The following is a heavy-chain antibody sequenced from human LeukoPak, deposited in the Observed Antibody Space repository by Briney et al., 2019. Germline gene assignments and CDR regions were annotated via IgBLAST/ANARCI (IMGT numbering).Heavy chain of an antibody. D-gene: IGHD3-22*01. J-gene: IGHJ4*02. CDR1: GITLSNYG. Sequence: GGSLRLSCAVSGITLSNYGMSWVRQAPGKGLEWVAGISVSGGSTNYADSVKGRFTISRDNPKNTLYLQMNSLRAEDTAVYFCAKRGVVIRVILVGFHKEAYYFDSWGQGALVTVSS. V-gene: IGHV3-23*01. CDR2: ISVSGGST. CDR3: AKRGVVIRVILVGFHKEAYYFDS.